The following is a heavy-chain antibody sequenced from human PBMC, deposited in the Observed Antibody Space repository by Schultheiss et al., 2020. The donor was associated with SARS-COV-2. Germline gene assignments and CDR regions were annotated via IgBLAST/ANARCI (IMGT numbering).Heavy chain of an antibody. CDR3: ARDSGSYYYYGMDV. J-gene: IGHJ6*02. Sequence: SETLSLTCTVSGGSISSYYWSWIRQPPGKGLEWIGYIYYSGSTNYNPSLKSRVTISVDTSKNQFSLKLSSVTAADTAVYYCARDSGSYYYYGMDVWGQGTTVTVSS. V-gene: IGHV4-59*01. D-gene: IGHD1-26*01. CDR1: GGSISSYY. CDR2: IYYSGST.